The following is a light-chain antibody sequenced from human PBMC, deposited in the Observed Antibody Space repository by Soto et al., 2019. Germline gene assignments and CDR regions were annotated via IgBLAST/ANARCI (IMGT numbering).Light chain of an antibody. J-gene: IGKJ4*01. Sequence: ENVFTQFPGTLVLSPGGKATLSLRASQSVSSYLAWYQQKPGQAPRLLIYGVSSRATGIPDRFSGSGSGTDFTLTISRLEPEDFAVYYCQQYVTSPLTFGGGTKVDIK. CDR2: GVS. V-gene: IGKV3-20*01. CDR3: QQYVTSPLT. CDR1: QSVSSY.